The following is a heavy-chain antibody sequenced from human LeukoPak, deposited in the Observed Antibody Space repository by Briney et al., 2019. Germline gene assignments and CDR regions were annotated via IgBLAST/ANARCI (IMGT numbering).Heavy chain of an antibody. J-gene: IGHJ4*02. Sequence: GGSLRLSCAASGFTVSSNYMSWVRQAPGKGLEWVANIRQDGSDKYYVDSVKGRFTISRDNAKNSLYLQMNSLRAEDTAVYYCARDGGSAMPFDYWGQGTLVTVSS. CDR3: ARDGGSAMPFDY. CDR2: IRQDGSDK. CDR1: GFTVSSNY. D-gene: IGHD2-2*01. V-gene: IGHV3-7*01.